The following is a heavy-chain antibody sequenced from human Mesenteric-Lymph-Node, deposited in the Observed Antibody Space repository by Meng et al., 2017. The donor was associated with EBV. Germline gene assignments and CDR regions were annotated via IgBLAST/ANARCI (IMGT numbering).Heavy chain of an antibody. V-gene: IGHV1-18*01. Sequence: QVHRVQFGAEGTTPGASIKVTCKASGYTFSAYVISWVRQAPGQGLEWMGWISPFNGNTNYAQNLQDRVTMPTDTSTTTAYMELRNLRSDDTAVYYCARDVLGSGDYLGQGTLVTVSS. D-gene: IGHD5-12*01. J-gene: IGHJ4*02. CDR3: ARDVLGSGDY. CDR2: ISPFNGNT. CDR1: GYTFSAYV.